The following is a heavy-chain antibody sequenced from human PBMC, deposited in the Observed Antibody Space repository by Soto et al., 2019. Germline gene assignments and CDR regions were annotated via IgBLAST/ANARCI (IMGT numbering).Heavy chain of an antibody. CDR3: ARAQRWSGYPYYYYGMDV. J-gene: IGHJ6*02. CDR1: GGTFSSYA. Sequence: QVQLVQSGAEVKKPGSSVKVSCKASGGTFSSYAISWVRQAPGQGLEWMGGIIPIFGTANYAHKFQGRVTITADESTSTAYMELSSLRSEDTAVYYCARAQRWSGYPYYYYGMDVWGQGTTVTVSS. CDR2: IIPIFGTA. D-gene: IGHD3-3*01. V-gene: IGHV1-69*12.